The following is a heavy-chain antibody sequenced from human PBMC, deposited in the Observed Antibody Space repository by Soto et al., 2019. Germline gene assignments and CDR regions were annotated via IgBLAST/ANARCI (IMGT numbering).Heavy chain of an antibody. CDR2: ISYDSSNK. V-gene: IGHV3-30*18. CDR3: AKLVIGYCSGNTCDDY. D-gene: IGHD2-15*01. Sequence: PGGSQRLSCTASGFNFGYGIHWLRQAPGKGLEWVAYISYDSSNKFYGDSVKGRFTISRDNSKNTQFLQMNSLRAEDTAVYYCAKLVIGYCSGNTCDDYWGQGTLVTVSS. CDR1: GFNFGYG. J-gene: IGHJ4*02.